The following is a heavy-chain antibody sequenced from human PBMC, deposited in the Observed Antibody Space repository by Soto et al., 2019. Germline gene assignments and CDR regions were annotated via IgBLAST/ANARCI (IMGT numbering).Heavy chain of an antibody. CDR1: GSTFSRHW. V-gene: IGHV3-74*01. Sequence: PGGSLRLSCAASGSTFSRHWIHWVRQAPGQGLVWVSRTKTDGTTSFADSVRGRFTISRDNAENTLYLQMNSLRAEDTAVYYCVRDMRPVPWYGGISSAFDMWGQGTMVTVSS. D-gene: IGHD3-10*01. CDR3: VRDMRPVPWYGGISSAFDM. CDR2: TKTDGTT. J-gene: IGHJ3*02.